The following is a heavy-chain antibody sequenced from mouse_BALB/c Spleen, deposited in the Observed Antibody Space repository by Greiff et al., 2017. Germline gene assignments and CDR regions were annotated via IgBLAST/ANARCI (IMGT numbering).Heavy chain of an antibody. CDR1: GFNIKDTY. Sequence: EVQLQQSGAELVKPGASVKLSCTASGFNIKDTYMHWVKQRPEQGLEWIGRIDPANGNTKYDPKFQGKATITADTSSNTAYLQLSSLTAEDTAVYYCARSGEYGNWFAYWGQGTLVTVSA. CDR3: ARSGEYGNWFAY. V-gene: IGHV14-3*02. CDR2: IDPANGNT. D-gene: IGHD2-10*02. J-gene: IGHJ3*01.